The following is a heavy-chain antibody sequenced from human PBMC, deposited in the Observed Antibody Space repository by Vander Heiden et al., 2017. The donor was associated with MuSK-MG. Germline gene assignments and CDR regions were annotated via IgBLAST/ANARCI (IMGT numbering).Heavy chain of an antibody. CDR3: ARVGAVTSNWFDP. CDR1: GYSISSGYY. J-gene: IGHJ5*02. V-gene: IGHV4-38-2*02. CDR2: IYHSGST. Sequence: QVQLQESCAGLVKPSETLSLTCTVSGYSISSGYYWGWIRQPPGKGLEWIGSIYHSGSTYYNPALKSRVTISVDTSKNQFSLKLSSVTAADTAVYYCARVGAVTSNWFDPWGQGTLVTVSS. D-gene: IGHD4-17*01.